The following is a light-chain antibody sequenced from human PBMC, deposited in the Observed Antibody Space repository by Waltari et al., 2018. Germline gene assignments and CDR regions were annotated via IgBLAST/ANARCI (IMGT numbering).Light chain of an antibody. Sequence: EIVMTQSPLSLPVTPGEPSSISCRPSQSLRHLNGYNYLDWYLQNPGHSPTLLIYLGSSRASGVPGRFSGSGSGTDFTLLISRVEADDVGVYYCMQARQTPFTFGQGTKLEI. J-gene: IGKJ2*01. CDR1: QSLRHLNGYNY. CDR2: LGS. V-gene: IGKV2-28*01. CDR3: MQARQTPFT.